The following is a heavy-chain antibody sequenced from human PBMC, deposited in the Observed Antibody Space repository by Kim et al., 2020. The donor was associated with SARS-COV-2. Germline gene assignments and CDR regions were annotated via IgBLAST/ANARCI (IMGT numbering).Heavy chain of an antibody. CDR2: IIPIFGTA. Sequence: SVKVSCKASGGTFSSYAISWLRQAPGQGLEWMGGIIPIFGTANYAQKFQGRVTITADESTSTAYMELSSLRSEDTAVYYCARGLIAAAGQRYYYGMDVWGQGTTVTVSS. CDR3: ARGLIAAAGQRYYYGMDV. J-gene: IGHJ6*02. V-gene: IGHV1-69*13. D-gene: IGHD6-13*01. CDR1: GGTFSSYA.